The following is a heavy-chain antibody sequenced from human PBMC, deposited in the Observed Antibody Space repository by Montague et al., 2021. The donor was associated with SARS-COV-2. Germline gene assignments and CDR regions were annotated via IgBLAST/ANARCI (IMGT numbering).Heavy chain of an antibody. V-gene: IGHV4-59*01. Sequence: SETLSLTCTVSGGSINSYYWGWIRQPPGKGLEWIGYIYYSGSTNXNPSLKSRVTISVDTSKNQFSLKLSSVTAADTAVYYCARGIPRPMRWLLVVDDAFDIWGQGTMVTVSS. CDR2: IYYSGST. D-gene: IGHD3-22*01. CDR1: GGSINSYY. CDR3: ARGIPRPMRWLLVVDDAFDI. J-gene: IGHJ3*02.